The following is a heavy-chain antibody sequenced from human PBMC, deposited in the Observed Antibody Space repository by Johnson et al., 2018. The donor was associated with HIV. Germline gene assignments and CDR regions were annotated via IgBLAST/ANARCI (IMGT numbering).Heavy chain of an antibody. V-gene: IGHV3-11*04. CDR1: GFTFSDYY. J-gene: IGHJ3*02. Sequence: QVQVVESGGGLVKPGGSLRLSCAASGFTFSDYYMSWIRQAPGKGLEWVSYISSSGSTIYYADSVKGRVTISRDNAKNSLYLQMNSLRAEDTAVYYCARAAYCGGDCYSGSRLDAFDIWGQGTMVTVSS. CDR2: ISSSGSTI. D-gene: IGHD2-21*02. CDR3: ARAAYCGGDCYSGSRLDAFDI.